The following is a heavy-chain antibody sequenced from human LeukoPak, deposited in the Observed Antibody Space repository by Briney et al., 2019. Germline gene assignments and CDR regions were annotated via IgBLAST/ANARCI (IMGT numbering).Heavy chain of an antibody. CDR3: ARGPHPIVVVPAAISYYYYYGMDV. J-gene: IGHJ6*02. D-gene: IGHD2-2*01. CDR2: ISAHSGGT. Sequence: EASVKVSCKASGYTFTGYYIHWVRQAPGQGLEWMGWISAHSGGTNYTQKLQGRVTMSTDTSITTAYMELSSLKSDDTAVYYCARGPHPIVVVPAAISYYYYYGMDVWGQGTTVTVSS. V-gene: IGHV1-2*02. CDR1: GYTFTGYY.